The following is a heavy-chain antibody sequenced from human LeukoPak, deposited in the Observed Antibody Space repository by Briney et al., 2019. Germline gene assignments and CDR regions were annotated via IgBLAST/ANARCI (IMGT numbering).Heavy chain of an antibody. J-gene: IGHJ3*02. CDR2: LDGSGTNK. V-gene: IGHV3-21*01. D-gene: IGHD6-19*01. CDR1: GFTFSTYS. CDR3: AREDEPSRAGAFDI. Sequence: GGSLRLSCAASGFTFSTYSMNLVRQAPGKGLEWVSSLDGSGTNKYYADSVKGRFTISRDNVKNSLFLQMNSLRAEDTAVYYCAREDEPSRAGAFDIWGQGTLVTVSS.